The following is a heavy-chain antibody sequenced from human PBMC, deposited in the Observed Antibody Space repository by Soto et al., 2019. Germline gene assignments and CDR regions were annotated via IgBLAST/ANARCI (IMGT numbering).Heavy chain of an antibody. CDR3: ARREIQGPIDY. CDR2: IYYSGTT. CDR1: GYSISSSNL. J-gene: IGHJ4*02. Sequence: SETLSLTCAVSGYSISSSNLWGWIRQPPGKGLEWIGYIYYSGTTYYNPSLKSRVTMSVDTSENQFSLKLTSVTAVDTAVYYCARREIQGPIDYWGQGTLVTVS. V-gene: IGHV4-28*01. D-gene: IGHD1-26*01.